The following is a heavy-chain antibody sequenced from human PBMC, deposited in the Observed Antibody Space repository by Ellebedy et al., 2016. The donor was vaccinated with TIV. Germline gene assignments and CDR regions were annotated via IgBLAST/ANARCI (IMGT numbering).Heavy chain of an antibody. J-gene: IGHJ5*02. CDR1: GFTFSSYG. Sequence: GESLKISXAASGFTFSSYGMHWVRQAPGKGLEWVAVISNDGRTQYYAKSVKGRFTISRDNSKNTLYLQVNSLRVEDTADYYCARGGHYYSSGSGSRCLDPWGQGTLVTVSS. D-gene: IGHD3-10*01. CDR3: ARGGHYYSSGSGSRCLDP. V-gene: IGHV3-30*03. CDR2: ISNDGRTQ.